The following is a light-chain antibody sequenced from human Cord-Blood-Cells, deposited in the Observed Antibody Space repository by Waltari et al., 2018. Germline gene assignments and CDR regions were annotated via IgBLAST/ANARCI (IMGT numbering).Light chain of an antibody. CDR1: QSFLYNSNNKNY. Sequence: DIVMTQSPDSLAVSLGERATINCKSSQSFLYNSNNKNYLAWYQQKPGQPPKLLIYWASTRESGVPDRFSGSGSGTDFTLTISSLQAEDVAVYYCQQYYSTPITFGQGTRLEIK. CDR2: WAS. CDR3: QQYYSTPIT. J-gene: IGKJ5*01. V-gene: IGKV4-1*01.